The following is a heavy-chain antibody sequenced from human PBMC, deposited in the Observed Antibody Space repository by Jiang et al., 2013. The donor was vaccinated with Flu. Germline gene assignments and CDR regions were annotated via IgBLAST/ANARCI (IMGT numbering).Heavy chain of an antibody. V-gene: IGHV1-2*04. Sequence: LVESGAEVKKPGASVKVSCKASGYTFTGYYMHWVRQAPGQGLEWMGWINPNSGGTNYAQKFQGWVTMTRDTSISTAHMELSRLRSDDTAVYYCARVYYDSSGYYPFDYWGQGTLVTVSS. CDR2: INPNSGGT. CDR3: ARVYYDSSGYYPFDY. D-gene: IGHD3-22*01. J-gene: IGHJ4*02. CDR1: GYTFTGYY.